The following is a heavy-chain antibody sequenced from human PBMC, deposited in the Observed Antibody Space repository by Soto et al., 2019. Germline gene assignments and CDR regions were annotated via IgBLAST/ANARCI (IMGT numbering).Heavy chain of an antibody. J-gene: IGHJ4*02. Sequence: PGGSLTHSCAASGFTFSSYAMGWVRQPTGKGLEWVSSVSGSGTITHYADSVKGRFTISRDESKNTLHLQMIRLRAEDTAVYYCAKDSRYGAPASIAAAGLFDSWGQGALVTVSS. CDR1: GFTFSSYA. D-gene: IGHD6-25*01. V-gene: IGHV3-23*01. CDR2: VSGSGTIT. CDR3: AKDSRYGAPASIAAAGLFDS.